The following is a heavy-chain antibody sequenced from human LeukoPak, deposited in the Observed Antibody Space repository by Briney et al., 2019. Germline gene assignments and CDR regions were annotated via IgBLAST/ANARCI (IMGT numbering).Heavy chain of an antibody. D-gene: IGHD6-6*01. CDR1: GFTFSSFA. V-gene: IGHV3-23*01. J-gene: IGHJ4*02. Sequence: GGSLRLSCAASGFTFSSFAMSWARQAPGKGLEWVSAIGAGGVTTYYADSVKGRFTISRDNSKNTLYLQMSSLRAEDTALYYCAKSLGPISNIAARPLDYWGLGTLVTVSS. CDR3: AKSLGPISNIAARPLDY. CDR2: IGAGGVTT.